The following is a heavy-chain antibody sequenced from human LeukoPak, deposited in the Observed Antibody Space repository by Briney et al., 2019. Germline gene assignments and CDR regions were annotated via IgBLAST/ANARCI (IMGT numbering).Heavy chain of an antibody. J-gene: IGHJ4*02. D-gene: IGHD1-14*01. Sequence: GGTLRLSCAASGFTFSVYGMSWVRQAPGKGLEWVSAISGDGTYYADSVKGRFTISRDNSKDTLYLQMNSLRAEDTAVYYCAKGPRAPEHSTQRFDNWGQGTLVTVSS. CDR3: AKGPRAPEHSTQRFDN. CDR1: GFTFSVYG. CDR2: ISGDGT. V-gene: IGHV3-23*01.